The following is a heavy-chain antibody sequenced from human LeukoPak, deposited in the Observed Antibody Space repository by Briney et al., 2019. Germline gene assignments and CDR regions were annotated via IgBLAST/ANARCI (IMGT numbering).Heavy chain of an antibody. CDR2: IYENGGTT. CDR3: AKDFRIGYSAHFDY. D-gene: IGHD2-21*01. Sequence: GGSLRLSCAAYGFTFSNRYMNWVRQAPEKGLEFVSGIYENGGTTYYADSVKGRFSISRDNSKNTLYLQMDSLRGEDTAVYYCAKDFRIGYSAHFDYWGQGALVTVSS. CDR1: GFTFSNRY. J-gene: IGHJ4*02. V-gene: IGHV3-23*01.